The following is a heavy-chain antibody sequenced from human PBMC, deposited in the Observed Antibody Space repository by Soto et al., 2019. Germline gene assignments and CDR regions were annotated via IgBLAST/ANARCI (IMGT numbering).Heavy chain of an antibody. CDR1: GYTFTSYY. D-gene: IGHD3-16*02. CDR2: INPSGGST. V-gene: IGHV1-46*01. CDR3: ARDFYVWGSYRGYYYYGMDV. J-gene: IGHJ6*02. Sequence: RASVKVSCKASGYTFTSYYMHWVRQAPGQGLEWMGIINPSGGSTSYAQKFQGRVTMTRDTSTSTVYMELSSLRSEDTAVYYCARDFYVWGSYRGYYYYGMDVWGQGTTVTVSS.